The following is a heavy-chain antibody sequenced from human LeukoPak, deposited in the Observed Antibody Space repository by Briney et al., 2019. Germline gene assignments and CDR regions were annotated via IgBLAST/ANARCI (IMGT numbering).Heavy chain of an antibody. J-gene: IGHJ4*02. V-gene: IGHV3-49*03. CDR3: TRDRGAYNLYDY. CDR1: GFTFGDYA. Sequence: PGRSLRLSCTASGFTFGDYAMSWIRQAPGEGLEWVGFIRRKAYGETADYAASVKGRFTISRDDSKAIAYRQMNSLKTEDTAVYHCTRDRGAYNLYDYWGQGTLVTVSS. D-gene: IGHD1-1*01. CDR2: IRRKAYGETA.